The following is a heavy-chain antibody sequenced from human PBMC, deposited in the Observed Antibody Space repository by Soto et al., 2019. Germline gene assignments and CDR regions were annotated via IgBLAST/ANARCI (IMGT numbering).Heavy chain of an antibody. J-gene: IGHJ6*02. D-gene: IGHD2-2*01. CDR2: ISAGGSST. CDR1: GFTFSTSA. CDR3: AMSSSPDV. Sequence: EVQLLESGGGLVQPGGSLRLSCAASGFTFSTSAMTWVRQAPGQGPEWVSGISAGGSSTYYADSVKGRFTISRDNSKNTLFLQMDSRRVADTATSYCAMSSSPDVWGHGPTVPVSS. V-gene: IGHV3-23*01.